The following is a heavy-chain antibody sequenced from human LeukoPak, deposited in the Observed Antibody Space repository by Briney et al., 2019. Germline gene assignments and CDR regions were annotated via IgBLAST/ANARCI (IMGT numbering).Heavy chain of an antibody. CDR2: ISGSGGST. CDR3: AKVDTAMDHVFDY. CDR1: GFTFSNYA. V-gene: IGHV3-23*01. D-gene: IGHD5-18*01. J-gene: IGHJ4*02. Sequence: GGSLRLSCAASGFTFSNYAMSWVRQAPGKGLEWVSAISGSGGSTYYADSVKGRFTISRDNSKNTLYLQMNSLRAEDTAVYYCAKVDTAMDHVFDYWGQGTLVTVSS.